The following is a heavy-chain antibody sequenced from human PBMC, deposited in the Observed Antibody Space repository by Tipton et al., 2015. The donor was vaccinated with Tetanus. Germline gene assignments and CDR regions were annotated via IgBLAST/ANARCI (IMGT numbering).Heavy chain of an antibody. V-gene: IGHV4-34*01. CDR1: GGSFSGYY. J-gene: IGHJ5*02. CDR2: INHSGST. Sequence: TLSLTCAVYGGSFSGYYWSRIRQPPGKGLEWIGEINHSGSTNYNPSLKSRVTISVDTSKNQFSLKLSSVTAADTAVYYCARDGWGLTNWFDPWGQGTLVTVSS. D-gene: IGHD7-27*01. CDR3: ARDGWGLTNWFDP.